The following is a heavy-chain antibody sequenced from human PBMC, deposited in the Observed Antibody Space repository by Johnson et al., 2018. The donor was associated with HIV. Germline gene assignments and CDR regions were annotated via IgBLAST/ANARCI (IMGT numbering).Heavy chain of an antibody. CDR3: ARDWEGYAFDI. CDR2: IWYDGSNK. CDR1: GFTFSNYG. D-gene: IGHD1-26*01. V-gene: IGHV3-33*01. Sequence: QVQVLESGGGVVQPGRSLRLSCAASGFTFSNYGMHWVRQAPGKGLEWVAVIWYDGSNKYYVDSVKGRFTISRDKSKNTLYLQMNRLRAQDTAVYYCARDWEGYAFDIWGQGTLVTVSS. J-gene: IGHJ3*02.